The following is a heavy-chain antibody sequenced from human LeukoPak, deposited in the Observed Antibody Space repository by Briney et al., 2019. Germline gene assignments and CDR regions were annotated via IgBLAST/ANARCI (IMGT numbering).Heavy chain of an antibody. D-gene: IGHD3-9*01. CDR1: GGSISSYY. Sequence: SETLSLTCTVSGGSISSYYWSWIRQHPGKGLEWIGYMYYSGNTYYNPSLKSRVTISVDTSNNQFSLRLFSVTAADTAIYYCARVAYYDILPPPKGNAFDIWGQGTMVTVSS. J-gene: IGHJ3*02. CDR2: MYYSGNT. CDR3: ARVAYYDILPPPKGNAFDI. V-gene: IGHV4-59*06.